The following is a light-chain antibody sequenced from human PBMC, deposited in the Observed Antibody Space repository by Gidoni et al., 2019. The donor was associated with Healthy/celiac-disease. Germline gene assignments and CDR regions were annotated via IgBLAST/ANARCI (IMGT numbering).Light chain of an antibody. J-gene: IGKJ4*01. CDR2: DAS. CDR1: QSVSSY. CDR3: QQRSTSLT. Sequence: EIVLTQSPATLSLSPGERATLSCRASQSVSSYLAWYQQKPGQAPRRLIYDASNRATGIPARFSGSGSGTDFTLTISSLEPEDFAVYYCQQRSTSLTFGGGTKVEIK. V-gene: IGKV3-11*01.